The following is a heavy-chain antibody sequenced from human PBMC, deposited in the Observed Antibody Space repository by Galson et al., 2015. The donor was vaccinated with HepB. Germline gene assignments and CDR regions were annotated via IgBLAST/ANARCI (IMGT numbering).Heavy chain of an antibody. CDR1: GFIFSNYT. CDR3: ARDEGDHGWFDP. CDR2: ISSSSGHI. Sequence: SLRLSCAASGFIFSNYTMTWVRQAPGTGLEWVSSISSSSGHIYYADSVKGRFTVSRDNAKNSLHLQMNRLRAEDTAVYYCARDEGDHGWFDPWGQGTLVTVSS. D-gene: IGHD3-16*01. V-gene: IGHV3-21*01. J-gene: IGHJ5*02.